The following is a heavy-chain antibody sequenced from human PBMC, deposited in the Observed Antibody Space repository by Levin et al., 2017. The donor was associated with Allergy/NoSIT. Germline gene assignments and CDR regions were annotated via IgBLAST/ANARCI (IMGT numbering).Heavy chain of an antibody. Sequence: GGSLRLSCAASGFTFSSYSMNWVRQAPGKGLEWVSSISSSSSYIYYADSVKGRFTISRDNAKNSLYLQMNSLRAEDTAVYYCARASWSTVTKYFDYWGQGTLVTVSS. V-gene: IGHV3-21*01. D-gene: IGHD4-17*01. J-gene: IGHJ4*02. CDR1: GFTFSSYS. CDR3: ARASWSTVTKYFDY. CDR2: ISSSSSYI.